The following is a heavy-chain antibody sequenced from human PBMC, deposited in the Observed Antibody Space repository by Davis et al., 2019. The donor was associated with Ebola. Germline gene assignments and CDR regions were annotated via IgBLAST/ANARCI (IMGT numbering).Heavy chain of an antibody. CDR3: ASDGDHSGEEIKN. CDR1: GCTFSSYS. CDR2: IRSRSSYI. J-gene: IGHJ4*02. D-gene: IGHD4-17*01. V-gene: IGHV3-21*01. Sequence: PAESLSLACAVSGCTFSSYSMNCVRQAPGTARKWVASIRSRSSYIYYADSVTCRFTISRDNATNSLYLQMNRLRAEDTAVSYCASDGDHSGEEIKNWGQGTLVTVSS.